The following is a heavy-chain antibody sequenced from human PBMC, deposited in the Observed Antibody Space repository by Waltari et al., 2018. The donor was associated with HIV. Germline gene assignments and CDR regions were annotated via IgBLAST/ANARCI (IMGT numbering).Heavy chain of an antibody. J-gene: IGHJ4*02. CDR1: GYTFPTYG. CDR3: ARDHYYGSSGYYSDY. V-gene: IGHV1-18*01. Sequence: QVHLVQSGAELRKPGASVTVSCKASGYTFPTYGITWERQAPGQGLEWMGWISGYNGDTKYAQKVRGRVTMTTDTSTSTAYLEMGSLRFDDTAVYYCARDHYYGSSGYYSDYWGQGTLVTVSS. CDR2: ISGYNGDT. D-gene: IGHD3-22*01.